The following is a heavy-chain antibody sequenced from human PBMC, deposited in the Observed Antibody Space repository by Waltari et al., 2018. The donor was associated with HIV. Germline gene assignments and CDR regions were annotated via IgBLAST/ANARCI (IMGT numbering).Heavy chain of an antibody. V-gene: IGHV4-34*01. CDR3: ARGGGFTVISVASIDY. CDR2: INHSGST. J-gene: IGHJ4*02. Sequence: QVQLQQWGAGLLQPSETLSLTCAVYGGSFSGYFWRWIRQSPGKGLEWIGEINHSGSTNYNPSLKSRVTISLDTSKNQFSLTLSSVTAADTAVYYCARGGGFTVISVASIDYWGQGTLVTVSS. D-gene: IGHD3-16*01. CDR1: GGSFSGYF.